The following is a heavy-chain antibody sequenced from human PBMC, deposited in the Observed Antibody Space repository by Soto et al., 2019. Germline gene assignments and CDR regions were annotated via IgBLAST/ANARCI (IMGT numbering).Heavy chain of an antibody. D-gene: IGHD2-2*02. CDR2: INAGNGNT. V-gene: IGHV1-3*01. J-gene: IGHJ6*02. CDR3: ARDLVSVVPAAISRYYYGMDV. CDR1: GYTFTSYA. Sequence: VASVKVSCKASGYTFTSYAMHWVRQAPGQRLEWMGWINAGNGNTKYSQKFQGRVTITRDTSASTAYMELSSLRSEDTAVYYCARDLVSVVPAAISRYYYGMDVWGQGTTVTVSS.